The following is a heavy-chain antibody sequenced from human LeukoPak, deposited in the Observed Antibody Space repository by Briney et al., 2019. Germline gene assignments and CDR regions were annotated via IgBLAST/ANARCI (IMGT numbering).Heavy chain of an antibody. V-gene: IGHV5-51*01. Sequence: GGSLKISCKGSGYSFTSYWIGWVRQMPGKGLEWRGIIYPGDSDTRYSPSFQGQVPISADKPMSTAYLQWSSLKASDTALYHCARLLGYGGNSRLFAFDFWGQGKMVTVSS. J-gene: IGHJ3*01. CDR1: GYSFTSYW. CDR3: ARLLGYGGNSRLFAFDF. CDR2: IYPGDSDT. D-gene: IGHD4-23*01.